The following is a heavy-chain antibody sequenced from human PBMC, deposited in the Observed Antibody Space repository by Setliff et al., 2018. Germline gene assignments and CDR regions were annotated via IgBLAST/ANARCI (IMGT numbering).Heavy chain of an antibody. CDR3: APEGVSGYGYDAFDI. D-gene: IGHD5-12*01. Sequence: GGSLRLSCAASGFTFHDYAMHWVRQAPGKGLEWVSGITGNSDRIAYADSLKGRFTISRDNTENSLYLQMNSLRVEDTAVYYCAPEGVSGYGYDAFDIWGQGTMVTVSS. CDR2: ITGNSDRI. CDR1: GFTFHDYA. V-gene: IGHV3-9*01. J-gene: IGHJ3*02.